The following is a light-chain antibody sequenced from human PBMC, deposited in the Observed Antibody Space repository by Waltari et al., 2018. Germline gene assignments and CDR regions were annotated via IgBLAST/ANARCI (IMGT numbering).Light chain of an antibody. CDR3: SSYTTSSAPGV. Sequence: QSALTQPASVSGSPGQSITIPCPGTASDVGAFALVSWYQQHPGKAPHLIIYEVSNRPSGISNRFSASKSGNTASLTISGLQAEDEADYYCSSYTTSSAPGVFGTGTRVTVL. CDR1: ASDVGAFAL. CDR2: EVS. V-gene: IGLV2-14*01. J-gene: IGLJ1*01.